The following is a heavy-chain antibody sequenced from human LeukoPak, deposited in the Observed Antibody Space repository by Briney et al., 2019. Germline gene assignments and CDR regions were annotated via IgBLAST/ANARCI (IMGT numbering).Heavy chain of an antibody. J-gene: IGHJ4*02. V-gene: IGHV3-21*01. CDR2: ISSSSSYI. Sequence: PGGSLRLSCAASGFTFSSYSMNWVHQAPGKGLEWVSSISSSSSYIYYADSVKGRFTISRDNAKNSLYLQMNSLRAEDTAAYYCARDLKRLDYWGQGTLVTVSS. CDR3: ARDLKRLDY. CDR1: GFTFSSYS.